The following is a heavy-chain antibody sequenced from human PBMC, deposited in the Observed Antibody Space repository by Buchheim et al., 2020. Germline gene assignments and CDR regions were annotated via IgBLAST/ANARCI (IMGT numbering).Heavy chain of an antibody. V-gene: IGHV3-33*01. CDR2: IWYDGSNE. Sequence: QVQLVESGGGVVQPGRSLRLSCAASGFTFSNYGMHWVRQAPGKGLEWVAVIWYDGSNEYYADSVKGRFTISRDNSKNTLYLQMNSLAAVETAIYYCARDRYPFGWGQGTL. D-gene: IGHD3-10*01. CDR3: ARDRYPFG. J-gene: IGHJ4*02. CDR1: GFTFSNYG.